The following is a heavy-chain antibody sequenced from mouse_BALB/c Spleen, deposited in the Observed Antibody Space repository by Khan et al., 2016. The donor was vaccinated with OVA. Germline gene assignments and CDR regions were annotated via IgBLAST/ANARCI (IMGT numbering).Heavy chain of an antibody. Sequence: VQLQQSGPGLVAPSQSLSITCTVSGFSLTSYGVHWVRQPPGKGLEWLGIIWAGGSTNYNSDLMSRLSISKDNSKSQVFLKMNSLQTDDTAMYYCARDTTATPYWGQGTLVTVSA. CDR2: IWAGGST. CDR1: GFSLTSYG. CDR3: ARDTTATPY. V-gene: IGHV2-9*02. D-gene: IGHD1-2*01. J-gene: IGHJ3*01.